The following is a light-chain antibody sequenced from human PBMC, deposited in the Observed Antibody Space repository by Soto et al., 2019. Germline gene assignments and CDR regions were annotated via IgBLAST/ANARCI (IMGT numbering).Light chain of an antibody. V-gene: IGLV2-23*01. Sequence: QSVLTQPASVSGSPGQSITVSCTGTSSDVGGYSLVSWYHQNPGKAPKLVIYEGSKRPSGVSNRLSGSKSGNTASLTTSGLQPEDEGDYYCCSYTSSTVIFGGGTKVTVL. CDR1: SSDVGGYSL. CDR3: CSYTSSTVI. CDR2: EGS. J-gene: IGLJ2*01.